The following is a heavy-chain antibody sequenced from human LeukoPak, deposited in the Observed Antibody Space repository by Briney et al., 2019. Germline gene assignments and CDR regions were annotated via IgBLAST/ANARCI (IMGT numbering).Heavy chain of an antibody. CDR2: INPNSGGT. Sequence: GASVKVSCKASGYTFTSYDINWVRQAPGQGLEWMGRINPNSGGTNYAQKFQGRVTMTRDTSISTAYMELSRLRSDDTAVYYCARESGATQIDYWGQGTLVTVSS. V-gene: IGHV1-2*06. CDR1: GYTFTSYD. D-gene: IGHD1-26*01. J-gene: IGHJ4*02. CDR3: ARESGATQIDY.